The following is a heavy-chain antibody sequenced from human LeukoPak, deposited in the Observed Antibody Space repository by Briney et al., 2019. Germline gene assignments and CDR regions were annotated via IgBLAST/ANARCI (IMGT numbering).Heavy chain of an antibody. Sequence: PSETLSLTCTVSGGSISSYYWSWIRQPPGKGLEWIGYIYYSGSTNYNPSLKSRVTISVDTSKNQFSLKLSSVTAADTAVYYCARAGSGSYYKKPLDYWGQGTLATVSS. D-gene: IGHD3-10*01. CDR3: ARAGSGSYYKKPLDY. CDR1: GGSISSYY. CDR2: IYYSGST. J-gene: IGHJ4*02. V-gene: IGHV4-59*01.